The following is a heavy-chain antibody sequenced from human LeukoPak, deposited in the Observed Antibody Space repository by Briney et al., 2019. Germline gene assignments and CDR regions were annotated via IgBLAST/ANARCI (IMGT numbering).Heavy chain of an antibody. CDR1: GGSFSGYY. J-gene: IGHJ4*02. V-gene: IGHV4-34*01. CDR3: ARQGMTTVVWSAADFDY. Sequence: SETLSLTCAVYGGSFSGYYWSWIRQPPGKGLEWIGEINHSGSTNYNPSLKSRVTISVDTSKNQLSLKLSSVTAADTAVYYCARQGMTTVVWSAADFDYWGQGTLVTVSS. CDR2: INHSGST. D-gene: IGHD4-23*01.